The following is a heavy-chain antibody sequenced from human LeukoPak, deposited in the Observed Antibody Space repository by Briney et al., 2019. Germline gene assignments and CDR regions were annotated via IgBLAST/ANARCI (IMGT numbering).Heavy chain of an antibody. CDR3: AMCSSTSCYLGKEGYCQH. D-gene: IGHD2-2*01. Sequence: GGSCNSFDLSCGRHTPGKGLEWMGGIIPIFGTANYVQKFQGRVTITTDDSTNTAYMKLSSLRSEDTAVYYCAMCSSTSCYLGKEGYCQHWRQGTLVTVSS. J-gene: IGHJ1*01. CDR2: IIPIFGTA. V-gene: IGHV1-69*05. CDR1: GGSCNSFD.